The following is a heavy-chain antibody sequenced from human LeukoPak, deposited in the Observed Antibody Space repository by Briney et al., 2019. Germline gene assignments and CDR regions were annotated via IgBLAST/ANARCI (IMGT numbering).Heavy chain of an antibody. Sequence: PGGSLRLSCAASGFTFTSYGISWVRQAPGQGLEWMGWISAYNGNTHYAQKLQGRVTMTTDTSTSTVYMELRSLRSDDTAVYYCARGSPPRRNYDSRGYYSYYFDYWGQGTLVTVSS. D-gene: IGHD3-22*01. CDR3: ARGSPPRRNYDSRGYYSYYFDY. V-gene: IGHV1-18*01. J-gene: IGHJ4*02. CDR2: ISAYNGNT. CDR1: GFTFTSYG.